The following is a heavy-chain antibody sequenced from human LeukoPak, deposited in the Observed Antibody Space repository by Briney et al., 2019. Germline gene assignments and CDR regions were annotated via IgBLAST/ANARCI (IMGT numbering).Heavy chain of an antibody. CDR2: VHYSGST. V-gene: IGHV4-59*01. CDR1: GGSISTFY. D-gene: IGHD3-10*01. J-gene: IGHJ2*01. CDR3: ARRSESTYWYFDL. Sequence: SETLSLTCTVSGGSISTFYWNWIRQSPGGGLEWIGFVHYSGSTNYSPSLKSRVTISADTSRNQFSLMLTSVTAADAAIYFCARRSESTYWYFDLWGRGTLVSVSS.